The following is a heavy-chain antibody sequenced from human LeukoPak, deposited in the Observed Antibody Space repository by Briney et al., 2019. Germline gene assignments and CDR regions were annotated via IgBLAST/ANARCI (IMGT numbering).Heavy chain of an antibody. V-gene: IGHV3-11*01. CDR1: GFTFSDYY. J-gene: IGHJ4*02. CDR2: ISGSGSTI. Sequence: RGSLRLSCAVSGFTFSDYYMSSIRQAPGKGLEWVSYISGSGSTIYYTDSVKGRFTISRDNAKNSLHLQMNSLSPEDTAVYYCAREGNGYKGLDYWGQGTLVTVSS. CDR3: AREGNGYKGLDY. D-gene: IGHD5-24*01.